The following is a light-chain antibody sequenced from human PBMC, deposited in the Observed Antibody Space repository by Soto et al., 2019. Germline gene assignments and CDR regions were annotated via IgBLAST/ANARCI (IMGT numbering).Light chain of an antibody. CDR1: QDINNW. CDR3: QQPNSFPLT. J-gene: IGKJ4*01. CDR2: TTS. V-gene: IGKV1D-12*01. Sequence: DIQVTQSPSSVSASVGDRVTITCRASQDINNWLAWYQQKPGKAPKLLIYTTSNLQSGVPSRFSGSGSGTDFTLTISSLQPEDFATYYCQQPNSFPLTFGGGTKVEIK.